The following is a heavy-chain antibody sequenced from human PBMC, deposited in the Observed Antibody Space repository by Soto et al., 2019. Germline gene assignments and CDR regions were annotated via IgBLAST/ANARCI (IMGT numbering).Heavy chain of an antibody. J-gene: IGHJ4*02. CDR3: ASGFGQFNY. CDR1: GFTFNDFE. D-gene: IGHD3-10*01. V-gene: IGHV3-48*03. CDR2: IDGSGATK. Sequence: EVQLLESGGGLVQPGGSLRLSCGVSGFTFNDFEMNWVRQAPGKGPEWLAYIDGSGATKKYADSVRGRFTISRDNPNNSLFLQMSSLSAADTAISYCASGFGQFNYWGQGTLVSVSS.